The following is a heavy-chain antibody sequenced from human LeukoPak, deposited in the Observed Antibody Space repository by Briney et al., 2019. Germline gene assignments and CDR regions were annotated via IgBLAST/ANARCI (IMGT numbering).Heavy chain of an antibody. CDR3: ASERQQLGFEY. D-gene: IGHD6-13*01. Sequence: PSETLSLTCTVSGGSISSSSYYWGWIRQPPGKGLEWIGRVYTSGTTNYNPSLKSRVTMSVDTSKNQVSLNLSSVTAADTAVYHCASERQQLGFEYWGQGTLVTVSS. J-gene: IGHJ4*02. V-gene: IGHV4-61*05. CDR2: VYTSGTT. CDR1: GGSISSSSYY.